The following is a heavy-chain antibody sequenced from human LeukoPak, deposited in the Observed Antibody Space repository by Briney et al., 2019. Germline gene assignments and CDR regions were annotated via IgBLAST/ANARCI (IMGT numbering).Heavy chain of an antibody. J-gene: IGHJ4*02. CDR1: GFSFSTYA. CDR2: VNGNGGST. V-gene: IGHV3-23*01. D-gene: IGHD5/OR15-5a*01. Sequence: GGSLRLSCAASGFSFSTYAMSWVRQAPGKGLEWVSGVNGNGGSTSYADSVKGRFTIFRDNSKNTVYLQMNSLRAEDTAVYYCARASTTTTIFDSWGQGALVTVSS. CDR3: ARASTTTTIFDS.